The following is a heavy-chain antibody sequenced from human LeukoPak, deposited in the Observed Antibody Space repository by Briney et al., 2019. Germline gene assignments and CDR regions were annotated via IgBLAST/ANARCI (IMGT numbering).Heavy chain of an antibody. V-gene: IGHV5-51*01. CDR2: LYPGDSDI. J-gene: IGHJ5*02. CDR1: GYTCTDYW. CDR3: GGGIERTTITRLGH. Sequence: GKSLQISCNASGYTCTDYWIGGLRQMPGKGLEGVGILYPGDSDIRYSPSCQGHVTIAADKSINTPYLHWTTLKASDRGMYYNGGGIERTTITRLGHWGQGTLVTVSS. D-gene: IGHD4-11*01.